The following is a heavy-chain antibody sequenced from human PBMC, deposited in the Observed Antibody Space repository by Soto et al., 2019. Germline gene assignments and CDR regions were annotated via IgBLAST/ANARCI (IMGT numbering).Heavy chain of an antibody. CDR3: ARDRGYNAFDY. J-gene: IGHJ4*02. V-gene: IGHV3-33*01. CDR1: GFTFSSYG. CDR2: IWYDGSNK. Sequence: PGGSLRLSCAASGFTFSSYGMHWVRQAPGKGLEWVAVIWYDGSNKYYADSVKGRFTISRDNFKNTLYLQMNSLRAEDTAVYYCARDRGYNAFDYWGQGDLVTVSS. D-gene: IGHD3-22*01.